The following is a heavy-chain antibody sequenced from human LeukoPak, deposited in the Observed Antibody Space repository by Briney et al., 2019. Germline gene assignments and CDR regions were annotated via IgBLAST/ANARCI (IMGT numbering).Heavy chain of an antibody. D-gene: IGHD3-10*01. Sequence: PSETLSLTCSVSGGAISNNPYYWGWIRQPLGKGLQWIGSIYYSGSAYYNPSLKSRVTISIDTSKNQFSLKLSSVTAADTAVYYCAHGSGSYYNLHFDYWGQGTLVTVSS. CDR3: AHGSGSYYNLHFDY. CDR2: IYYSGSA. J-gene: IGHJ4*02. CDR1: GGAISNNPYY. V-gene: IGHV4-39*07.